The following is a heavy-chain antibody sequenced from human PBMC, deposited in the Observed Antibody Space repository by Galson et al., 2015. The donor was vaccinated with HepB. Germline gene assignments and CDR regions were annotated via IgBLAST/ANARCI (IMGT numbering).Heavy chain of an antibody. J-gene: IGHJ4*02. CDR2: IYWNDDK. CDR3: ALSRKLGMNFDY. Sequence: PALVKPTQTLTLTCTFSGFSLSTSGVGVGWIRQPPGKALEWLALIYWNDDKRYSPSLKSSITITKDTSKNQVVLTMTNMDPVDTGTYYCALSRKLGMNFDYWGQGTLVTVSS. CDR1: GFSLSTSGVG. V-gene: IGHV2-5*01. D-gene: IGHD7-27*01.